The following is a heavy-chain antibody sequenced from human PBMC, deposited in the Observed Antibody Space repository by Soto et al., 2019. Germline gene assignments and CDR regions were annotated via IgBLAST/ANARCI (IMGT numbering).Heavy chain of an antibody. J-gene: IGHJ5*02. CDR2: INPNSGGT. V-gene: IGHV1-2*04. D-gene: IGHD6-13*01. CDR1: GYTFTGYY. CDR3: ARERIAAGNWFDP. Sequence: ASVKVSCKASGYTFTGYYMHWVRQAPGQGLEWMGWINPNSGGTNYAQKFQGWVTMTRDTSISTAYMELSRLRSDDTAVYYCARERIAAGNWFDPWGQGTLVTVSS.